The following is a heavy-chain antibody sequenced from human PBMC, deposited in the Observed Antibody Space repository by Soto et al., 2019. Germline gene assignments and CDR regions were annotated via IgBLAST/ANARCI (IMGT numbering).Heavy chain of an antibody. CDR3: ASINSGSYGTLYYGMDV. D-gene: IGHD1-26*01. V-gene: IGHV4-4*02. J-gene: IGHJ6*02. CDR2: IYHSGST. CDR1: GVSISTSNW. Sequence: LRETLSLTCAVSGVSISTSNWWSWVRQPPGKGLEWIGEIYHSGSTKYNPSLKSRVSISVDKSMNQFSLKLSPVTAADTAVYYCASINSGSYGTLYYGMDVWGQGTTVTVS.